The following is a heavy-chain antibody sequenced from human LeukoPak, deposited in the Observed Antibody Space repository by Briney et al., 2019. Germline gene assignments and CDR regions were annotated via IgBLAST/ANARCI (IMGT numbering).Heavy chain of an antibody. CDR1: GGSISSSSYY. CDR2: IYYSGST. V-gene: IGHV4-39*01. J-gene: IGHJ4*02. Sequence: PSETLSLTCTVSGGSISSSSYYWGWIRQPPGKGLEWIGSIYYSGSTYYNPSLKSRVTISVDTSKNQFSLKLSSVTAADTAVYYCARHGVTFPQWLPESPFDYWGQGTLVTVSS. CDR3: ARHGVTFPQWLPESPFDY. D-gene: IGHD5-12*01.